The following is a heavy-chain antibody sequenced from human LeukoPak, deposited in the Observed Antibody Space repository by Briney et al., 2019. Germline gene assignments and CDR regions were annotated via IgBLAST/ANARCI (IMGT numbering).Heavy chain of an antibody. CDR1: GFTFSSYW. V-gene: IGHV3-7*01. D-gene: IGHD3-3*01. J-gene: IGHJ4*02. Sequence: GGSLRLSCAVSGFTFSSYWMHWVRQAPGKGPEWVAHIKQDASQEDHVDSVKGRFTISRDNAKNSLYLQMNSLRAEDTAVYYCARGVVYPTWSGPHWSDYWGQGTLVTVSS. CDR2: IKQDASQE. CDR3: ARGVVYPTWSGPHWSDY.